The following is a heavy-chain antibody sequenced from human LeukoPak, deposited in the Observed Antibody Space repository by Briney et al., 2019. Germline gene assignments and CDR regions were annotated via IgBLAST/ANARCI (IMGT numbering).Heavy chain of an antibody. CDR3: ARGPVRDDGLTGISYYFGLDV. CDR2: IHHRAGA. Sequence: SETLSLTCAVYGGSFTDYYWSWIRHLPGRGLEWIEEIHHRAGANYNPSLWGRVTISADTSKNQFSLHLTSVTAADTATFYCARGPVRDDGLTGISYYFGLDVWGHGTTVSVFS. CDR1: GGSFTDYY. J-gene: IGHJ6*02. V-gene: IGHV4-34*01. D-gene: IGHD3-9*01.